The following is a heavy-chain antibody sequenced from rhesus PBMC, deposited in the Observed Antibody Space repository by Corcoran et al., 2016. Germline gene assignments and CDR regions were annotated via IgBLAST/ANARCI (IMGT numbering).Heavy chain of an antibody. CDR3: ARVPLYGNFDY. J-gene: IGHJ4*01. CDR1: GGSIRSNY. CDR2: ISGSGGST. Sequence: QLQLQESGPGLVKPSETLSLTCAVSGGSIRSNYWSWIRPPPGKGLGWIGRISGSGGSTNYNPSLKSRVTISTDTSKNQFSLKLSSVTAADTAVYYCARVPLYGNFDYWGQGVLVTVSS. D-gene: IGHD2-2*01. V-gene: IGHV4-173*01.